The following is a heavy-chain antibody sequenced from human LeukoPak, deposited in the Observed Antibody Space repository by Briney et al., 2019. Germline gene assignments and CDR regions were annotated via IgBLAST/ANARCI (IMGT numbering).Heavy chain of an antibody. Sequence: PSETLSLTCTVSGYSISSGYYWGWIRQPPGKGLEWIGSIYHSGSTYYNPSLKSRVTISVDTSKNQFSLKLSSVTAADTAVYYCARVDSSQAFDYWGQGTLVTVSS. J-gene: IGHJ4*02. D-gene: IGHD3/OR15-3a*01. CDR3: ARVDSSQAFDY. V-gene: IGHV4-38-2*02. CDR1: GYSISSGYY. CDR2: IYHSGST.